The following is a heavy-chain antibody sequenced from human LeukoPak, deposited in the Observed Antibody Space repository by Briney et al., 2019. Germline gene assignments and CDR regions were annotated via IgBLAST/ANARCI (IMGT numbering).Heavy chain of an antibody. Sequence: GGSLILSCAASGFTFSNSAMSWVRQAPGKGPEWVSALSSGGGSTYYADSVKGRFTISRDNSKNTLYLQMSSLRAEDTAVYYCATSPLAARPRLDYWGQGTLVTVSS. V-gene: IGHV3-23*01. D-gene: IGHD6-6*01. CDR3: ATSPLAARPRLDY. J-gene: IGHJ4*02. CDR2: LSSGGGST. CDR1: GFTFSNSA.